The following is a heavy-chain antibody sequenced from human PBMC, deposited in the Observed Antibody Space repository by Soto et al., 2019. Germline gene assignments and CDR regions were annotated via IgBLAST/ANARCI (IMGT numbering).Heavy chain of an antibody. CDR2: ISYDGSNK. Sequence: GGSLRLSCAASGFTFSSYAMHWVRQAPGKGLEWVAVISYDGSNKYYADSVKGRFTISRDNSKNTLYLQMNSLRAEDTAVYYCARERYYYDRSGAAFDYWDQGTLVTVSS. CDR3: ARERYYYDRSGAAFDY. V-gene: IGHV3-30-3*01. D-gene: IGHD3-22*01. CDR1: GFTFSSYA. J-gene: IGHJ4*02.